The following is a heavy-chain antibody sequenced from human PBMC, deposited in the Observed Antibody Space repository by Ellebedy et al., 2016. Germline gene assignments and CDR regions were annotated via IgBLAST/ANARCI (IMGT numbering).Heavy chain of an antibody. V-gene: IGHV4-34*01. CDR1: GGSFSGYY. CDR3: ARRRDGYNDY. D-gene: IGHD5-24*01. CDR2: INHSGST. J-gene: IGHJ4*02. Sequence: SETLSLXXAVYGGSFSGYYWSWIRQPPGKGLEWIGEINHSGSTNYNPSLKSRVTISVDKSKNLFSLKLSSVTAADTAVYYCARRRDGYNDYWGQGTLVTVSS.